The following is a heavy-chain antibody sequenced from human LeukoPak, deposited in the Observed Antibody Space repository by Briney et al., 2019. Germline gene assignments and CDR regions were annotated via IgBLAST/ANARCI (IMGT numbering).Heavy chain of an antibody. CDR3: AKVHYGSGSYYNGAFDI. CDR1: GFTSHDYA. V-gene: IGHV3-9*02. D-gene: IGHD3-10*01. Sequence: GRSLRLSCAASGFTSHDYAMHWVRQAPGKGLEWVSGISWNSGSIGYADSVKGRFTISRDNAKNSLYLQMNSLSAEDMALYYCAKVHYGSGSYYNGAFDIWGQGTMVTVSS. CDR2: ISWNSGSI. J-gene: IGHJ3*02.